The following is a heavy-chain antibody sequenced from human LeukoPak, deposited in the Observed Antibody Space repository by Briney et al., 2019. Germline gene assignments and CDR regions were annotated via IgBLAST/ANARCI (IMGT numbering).Heavy chain of an antibody. CDR3: ARGGGSTSGYYSGVFDV. D-gene: IGHD6-19*01. CDR2: IYRSGST. J-gene: IGHJ3*01. CDR1: GGSISGFY. Sequence: SETLSLTCTVSGGSISGFYWSWIRQPADRGLEWIGHIYRSGSTDFNPSLKSRVTMSAHTSKSQFSLKLSSVTAADTALYYCARGGGSTSGYYSGVFDVWGQGTMVTVSS. V-gene: IGHV4-4*07.